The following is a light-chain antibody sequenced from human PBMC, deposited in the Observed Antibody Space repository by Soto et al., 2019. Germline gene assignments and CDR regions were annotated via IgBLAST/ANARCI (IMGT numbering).Light chain of an antibody. CDR2: HAS. Sequence: IQVTQCPASVSASVGDRVTIPCRASQSAXSWLAWYQPKPGKAPKLLXYHASSWHSGCPSRLSASGSGTDFTRTIDSLQPDDCYNYYCQQYRMHPRTVGQGTRLEIK. V-gene: IGKV1-12*01. CDR3: QQYRMHPRT. CDR1: QSAXSW. J-gene: IGKJ5*01.